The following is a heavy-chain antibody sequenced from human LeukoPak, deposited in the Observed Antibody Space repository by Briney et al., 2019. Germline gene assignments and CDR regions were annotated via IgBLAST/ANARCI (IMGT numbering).Heavy chain of an antibody. CDR3: ARDPVAGEFDY. Sequence: ASVKVSCKASGGTFSSYAISWVRQAPGQGLEWMGGIIPIFGTANYAQKFQGRVTITTDESTGTAYMELSSLRSEDTAVYYCARDPVAGEFDYWGQGTLVTVSS. D-gene: IGHD6-19*01. CDR1: GGTFSSYA. V-gene: IGHV1-69*05. CDR2: IIPIFGTA. J-gene: IGHJ4*02.